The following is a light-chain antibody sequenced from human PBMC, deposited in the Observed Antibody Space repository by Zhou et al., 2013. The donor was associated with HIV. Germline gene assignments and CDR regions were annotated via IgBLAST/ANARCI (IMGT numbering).Light chain of an antibody. Sequence: DIQMTQSPSTLSASVGDRVTITCRASQNISNWLAWYHQKPGRAPKILIYRTSILQSDVPSRFGGSGSGTEFILTISSLQTEDFATYYCQQYNSYSGTFGQGTKVEIK. J-gene: IGKJ1*01. CDR2: RTS. CDR1: QNISNW. CDR3: QQYNSYSGT. V-gene: IGKV1-5*03.